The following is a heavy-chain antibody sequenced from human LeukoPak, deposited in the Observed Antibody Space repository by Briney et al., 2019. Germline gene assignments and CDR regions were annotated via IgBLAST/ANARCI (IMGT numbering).Heavy chain of an antibody. V-gene: IGHV3-33*01. CDR1: GFTFNSYD. Sequence: GGSLRLSCAASGFTFNSYDMHWIRQAPGKGLEWVALIWYDGNNKYYADSVKGRFTISRDNSKNTLCLQMNSLRAEDTAVYYCARYVGGGNSGGFDYWGQGTLVIVSS. D-gene: IGHD4-23*01. CDR3: ARYVGGGNSGGFDY. CDR2: IWYDGNNK. J-gene: IGHJ4*02.